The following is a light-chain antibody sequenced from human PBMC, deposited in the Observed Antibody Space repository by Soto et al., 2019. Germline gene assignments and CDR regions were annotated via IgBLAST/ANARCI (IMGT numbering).Light chain of an antibody. Sequence: QSVLTQPPSASGTPGQRVTISCSGSSPNIGSNTVNWYQQLPGTAPKLLIYTNYQRPSGVPDRFSGSKSGTSASLAISGLQSEDEADYYCATWDDSLSGVVFGGGTKVTVL. CDR3: ATWDDSLSGVV. V-gene: IGLV1-44*01. J-gene: IGLJ2*01. CDR1: SPNIGSNT. CDR2: TNY.